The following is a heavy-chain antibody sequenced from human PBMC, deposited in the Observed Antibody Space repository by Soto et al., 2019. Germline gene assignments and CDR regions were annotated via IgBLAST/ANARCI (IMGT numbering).Heavy chain of an antibody. CDR3: ARDGDPGYTFWSGPLGGGRFDP. CDR1: GGTFGNTA. V-gene: IGHV1-69*12. D-gene: IGHD3-3*01. CDR2: IVPMFGTA. Sequence: QVQLVQSGAEVKKPGSSVNVSCKTSGGTFGNTAVTWVRQAPGQGLEWMGGIVPMFGTANYAQKFQGRVTITADESTNTAYMELRSLRSDDTAVYCCARDGDPGYTFWSGPLGGGRFDPWGQGTLVTVSS. J-gene: IGHJ5*02.